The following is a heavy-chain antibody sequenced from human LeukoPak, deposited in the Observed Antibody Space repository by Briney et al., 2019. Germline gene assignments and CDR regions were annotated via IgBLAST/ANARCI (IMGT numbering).Heavy chain of an antibody. CDR3: ARLAVWGSYRYDY. V-gene: IGHV4-39*01. D-gene: IGHD3-16*02. J-gene: IGHJ4*02. Sequence: SETLSLTCIVSGGPISSSSYCWGWIRQPPGKGLEWIGSIYYSGSTYYNPSLKSRVTISVDTSKNQLSLKLSSVTAADTAVYYCARLAVWGSYRYDYWGQGTLVTVSS. CDR2: IYYSGST. CDR1: GGPISSSSYC.